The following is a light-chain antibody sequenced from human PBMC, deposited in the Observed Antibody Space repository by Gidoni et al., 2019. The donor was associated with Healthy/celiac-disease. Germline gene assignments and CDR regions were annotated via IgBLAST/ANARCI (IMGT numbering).Light chain of an antibody. CDR1: SSDVGCYNY. Sequence: QSALTPPAPVSGSPGQSITISCTGTSSDVGCYNYVSWYQQHPGKAPKLMIYDVSNRPSGVSNRFSGSKSGNTASLTISGLQAEDEADYYCSSYTSSSHYVFGTGTKVTVL. CDR2: DVS. V-gene: IGLV2-14*01. CDR3: SSYTSSSHYV. J-gene: IGLJ1*01.